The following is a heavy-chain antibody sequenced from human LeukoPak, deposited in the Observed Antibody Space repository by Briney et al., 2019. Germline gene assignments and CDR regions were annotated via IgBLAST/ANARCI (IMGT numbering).Heavy chain of an antibody. CDR2: IDPNSGGT. J-gene: IGHJ5*02. CDR1: GYTFTGYY. D-gene: IGHD4-17*01. V-gene: IGHV1-2*02. CDR3: ARDGSYGDHGNWFDP. Sequence: ASVTVSCKASGYTFTGYYIQWVRQAPGQGLEWMGWIDPNSGGTNYAQTFQGRVTMTRDTSISTVYMDLNRLRSDDTAVYYCARDGSYGDHGNWFDPWGQGTLVTVSS.